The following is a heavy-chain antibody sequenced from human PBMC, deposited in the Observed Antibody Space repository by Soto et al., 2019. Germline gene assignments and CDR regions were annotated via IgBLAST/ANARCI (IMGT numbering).Heavy chain of an antibody. D-gene: IGHD2-15*01. J-gene: IGHJ4*02. CDR2: IYYSGNT. Sequence: QVQLQESGPGLVKPSQTLSLTCTVSGGSISSGGYYWTWIRQHPEKGLEWIGNIYYSGNTYYNPSLERRVTRSVDXYRXQXCLKLSSVTAADTAVYYCARVEMYGSGGNCPDYFDYWGQGTLVAVSS. V-gene: IGHV4-31*03. CDR1: GGSISSGGYY. CDR3: ARVEMYGSGGNCPDYFDY.